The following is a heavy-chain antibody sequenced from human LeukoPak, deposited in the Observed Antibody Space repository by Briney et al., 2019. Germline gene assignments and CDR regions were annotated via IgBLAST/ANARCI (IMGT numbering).Heavy chain of an antibody. D-gene: IGHD2/OR15-2a*01. V-gene: IGHV4-4*07. CDR3: ARSRIVLSDILDP. J-gene: IGHJ5*02. Sequence: PSETLSLTCTVSGGSISGYYWNWIRQPPGKGLEWICRIFHSGSTNYNPPPNSRATTSAEKSKKPFSLMLSSVTAADTAVYYCARSRIVLSDILDPWGQGTLVTVSS. CDR1: GGSISGYY. CDR2: IFHSGST.